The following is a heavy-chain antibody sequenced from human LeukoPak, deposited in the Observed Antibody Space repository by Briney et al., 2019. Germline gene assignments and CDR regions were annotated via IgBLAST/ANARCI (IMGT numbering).Heavy chain of an antibody. V-gene: IGHV4-59*11. D-gene: IGHD3-10*01. CDR3: ARGPTSSGFEY. CDR2: IYYSGRT. CDR1: GDSISPHY. Sequence: SETLSLTCTVSGDSISPHYWSWIRQSPGRGLEWIGYIYYSGRTECSPSLRSRVTISVDTSKNHFSLKLTSLTVADTAVYYCARGPTSSGFEYWGQGTLVTVSS. J-gene: IGHJ4*02.